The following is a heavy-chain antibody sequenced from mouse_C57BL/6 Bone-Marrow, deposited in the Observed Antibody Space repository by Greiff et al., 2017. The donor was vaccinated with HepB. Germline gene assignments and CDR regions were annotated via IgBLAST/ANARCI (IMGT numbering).Heavy chain of an antibody. V-gene: IGHV5-4*01. CDR1: GFTFSSYA. CDR3: ARDGCYYSSWFAY. D-gene: IGHD2-12*01. J-gene: IGHJ3*01. Sequence: EVKVVESGGGLVKPGGSLKLSCAASGFTFSSYAMSWVRQTPEKRLEWVATISDGGSYTYYPDNVKGRFTIARDNAKNNLYLQMSHLKSEDTAMYYCARDGCYYSSWFAYWGQGTLVTVSA. CDR2: ISDGGSYT.